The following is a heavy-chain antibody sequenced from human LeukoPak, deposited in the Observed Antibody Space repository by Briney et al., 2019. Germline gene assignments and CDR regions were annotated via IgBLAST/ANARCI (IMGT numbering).Heavy chain of an antibody. D-gene: IGHD3-22*01. CDR2: INPSGGST. CDR3: ARDWYYYDSSGAYGMDV. CDR1: GYTFTSYY. V-gene: IGHV1-46*01. Sequence: GASVKVSCKASGYTFTSYYMHWVRQAPGQGLEWMGIINPSGGSTSYAQKFQGRVTMTRDTSTSTVYMELSSLRSEDTAVYYCARDWYYYDSSGAYGMDVWGQGTTVTVSS. J-gene: IGHJ6*02.